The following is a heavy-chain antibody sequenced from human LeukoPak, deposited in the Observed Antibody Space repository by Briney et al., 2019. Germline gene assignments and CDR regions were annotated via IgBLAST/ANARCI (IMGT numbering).Heavy chain of an antibody. D-gene: IGHD4-11*01. Sequence: SETLSLTCAVYGGSFSGYYWSWIRQPPGKGLEWIGEINHSGSTNYNPSLKSRVTISVDTSKNQFSLKLSSVTAADTAVYYCARGAPHPALYSNQSRHYYMDVWGKGTTVTVSS. V-gene: IGHV4-34*01. CDR2: INHSGST. CDR1: GGSFSGYY. CDR3: ARGAPHPALYSNQSRHYYMDV. J-gene: IGHJ6*03.